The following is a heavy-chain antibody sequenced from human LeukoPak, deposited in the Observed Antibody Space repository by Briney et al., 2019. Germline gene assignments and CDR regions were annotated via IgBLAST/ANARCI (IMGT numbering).Heavy chain of an antibody. Sequence: ASVKVSCKASGYNLTNYAMNWVRQAPGQGLEWMGWIHTKTGTPTYAHGFTGRFVFSLDTSVSTAYLHISSLQAEDTAVYYCARGRKASSGYLYYFDYWGQGTLVSVSS. CDR2: IHTKTGTP. D-gene: IGHD3-22*01. CDR1: GYNLTNYA. V-gene: IGHV7-4-1*02. J-gene: IGHJ4*02. CDR3: ARGRKASSGYLYYFDY.